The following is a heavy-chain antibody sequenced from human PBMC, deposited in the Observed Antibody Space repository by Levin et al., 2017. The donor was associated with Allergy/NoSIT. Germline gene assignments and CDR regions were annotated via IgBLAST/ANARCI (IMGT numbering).Heavy chain of an antibody. V-gene: IGHV4-61*01. D-gene: IGHD5/OR15-5a*01. CDR1: GGSVSSGTYY. CDR3: ARNRIIVSGGNDYYYGMDV. J-gene: IGHJ6*02. CDR2: INYRGVT. Sequence: SETLSLTCSVSGGSVSSGTYYWSWIRRPPGKGLEWIGYINYRGVTKYNPSLKSRVTISVDTSKNEFSLKGTSVTPADTAVYYCARNRIIVSGGNDYYYGMDVWGQGTTVTVSS.